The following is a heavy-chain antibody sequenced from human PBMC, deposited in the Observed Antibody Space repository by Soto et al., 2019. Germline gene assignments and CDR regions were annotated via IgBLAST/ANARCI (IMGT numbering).Heavy chain of an antibody. CDR2: ISSSSSTI. J-gene: IGHJ3*02. CDR1: GFTFSSYS. V-gene: IGHV3-48*02. CDR3: ARDRIKDSSSSSDAFDI. D-gene: IGHD6-6*01. Sequence: PGGSLRLSCAASGFTFSSYSMNWVRQAPGKGLEWVSYISSSSSTIYYADSVKGRFTISRDNAKNSLYLQMNSLRDEDTAVYYCARDRIKDSSSSSDAFDIWGQGTMVTVSS.